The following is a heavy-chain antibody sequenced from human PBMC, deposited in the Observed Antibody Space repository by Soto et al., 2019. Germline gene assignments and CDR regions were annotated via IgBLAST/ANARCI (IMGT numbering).Heavy chain of an antibody. CDR1: GGSISSYY. D-gene: IGHD2-21*01. J-gene: IGHJ6*02. V-gene: IGHV4-59*01. CDR3: ERRLLVSPYYGMDV. Sequence: SETLSLTCTVSGGSISSYYWSWIRQPPGKGLEWIGYIYYSGSTNYNPSLESRVTMSVDTSKKQFSLKLSSVTAADTAVYYCERRLLVSPYYGMDVWGQGTTVTVSS. CDR2: IYYSGST.